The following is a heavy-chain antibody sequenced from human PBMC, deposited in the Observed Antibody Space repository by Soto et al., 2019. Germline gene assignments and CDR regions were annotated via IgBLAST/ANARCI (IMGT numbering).Heavy chain of an antibody. CDR1: GGSFSGYY. V-gene: IGHV4-34*01. CDR3: ARGWAGAGKNPIDY. D-gene: IGHD6-19*01. J-gene: IGHJ4*02. CDR2: INHSGST. Sequence: QVQLQQWGAGLLKPSETLSLTCAVYGGSFSGYYWSWIRQPPRKGLEWIGEINHSGSTNYNPSLKSRVTRAVDTSKSQFSLKLSSVTAADTAVYYGARGWAGAGKNPIDYWGQGTLVTVSS.